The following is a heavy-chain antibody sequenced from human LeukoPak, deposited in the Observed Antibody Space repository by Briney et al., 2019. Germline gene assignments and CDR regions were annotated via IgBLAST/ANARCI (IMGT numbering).Heavy chain of an antibody. D-gene: IGHD4-17*01. CDR1: GFTFSSYG. J-gene: IGHJ4*02. Sequence: GGSLRLSCAASGFTFSSYGMYWVRQAPGKGLEWVAVISYDGSNKYYADSVKGRFTTSRDNSKNTLYLQMNSLRAEDTAVYYCAKLYGDYSFDYWGQGTLVTVSS. CDR2: ISYDGSNK. CDR3: AKLYGDYSFDY. V-gene: IGHV3-30*18.